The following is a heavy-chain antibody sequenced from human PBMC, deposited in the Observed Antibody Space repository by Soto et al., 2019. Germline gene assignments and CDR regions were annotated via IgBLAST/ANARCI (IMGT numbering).Heavy chain of an antibody. V-gene: IGHV1-69*13. Sequence: ASVKVSCKASGGTFSSYAISWVRQAPGQGLEWMGGIIPIFGTANYAQKFQGRVTITADESTSTAYMELSSLRSEDTAVYYCARGLVGMETRYYFDYWGQGTLVTVSS. D-gene: IGHD2-8*02. CDR2: IIPIFGTA. CDR1: GGTFSSYA. CDR3: ARGLVGMETRYYFDY. J-gene: IGHJ4*02.